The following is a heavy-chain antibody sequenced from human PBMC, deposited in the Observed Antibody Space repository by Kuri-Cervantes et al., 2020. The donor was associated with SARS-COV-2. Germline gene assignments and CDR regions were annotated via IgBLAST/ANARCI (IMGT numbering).Heavy chain of an antibody. D-gene: IGHD6-19*01. CDR2: TYTSGST. CDR3: ARILNSSGWPIDAFDI. Sequence: LRLSCTVSGGSISSGSYYWSWIRQPAGKGLEWIGRTYTSGSTNYNPSLRSRVTISVDTSKNQFSLKLSSVTAADTAVYYCARILNSSGWPIDAFDIWGQGTMVTVSS. J-gene: IGHJ3*02. V-gene: IGHV4-61*02. CDR1: GGSISSGSYY.